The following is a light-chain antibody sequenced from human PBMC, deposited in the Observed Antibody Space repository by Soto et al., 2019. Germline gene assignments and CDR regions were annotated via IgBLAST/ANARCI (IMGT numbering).Light chain of an antibody. CDR3: KQATSFPIT. V-gene: IGKV1D-12*01. J-gene: IGKJ5*01. CDR1: QGISRW. CDR2: AAS. Sequence: DIQMTQSPSSVSASVGDRVTITCRASQGISRWLAWYQQKPGKAPKLLVYAASSLQSGVPSRFSGRGSGTDFQLPISRLQTEDFATYYCKQATSFPITFGQGTRLEIK.